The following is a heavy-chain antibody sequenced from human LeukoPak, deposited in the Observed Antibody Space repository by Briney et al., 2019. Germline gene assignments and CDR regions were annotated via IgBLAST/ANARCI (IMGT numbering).Heavy chain of an antibody. J-gene: IGHJ5*02. CDR2: INPSGGST. CDR1: GYTFTSYY. V-gene: IGHV1-46*01. CDR3: AREREAIERTYTENNWFDP. D-gene: IGHD4-11*01. Sequence: ASVKVSCKVSGYTFTSYYMHWVRQAPGQGLEWMGIINPSGGSTSYAQKFQGRVTMTRDMSTSTVYMELSSLRSEDTAVYYCAREREAIERTYTENNWFDPWGQGTLVTVSS.